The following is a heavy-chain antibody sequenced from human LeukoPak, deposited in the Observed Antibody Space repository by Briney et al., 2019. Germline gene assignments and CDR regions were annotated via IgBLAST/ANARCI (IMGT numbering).Heavy chain of an antibody. D-gene: IGHD1-20*01. CDR2: IKRDGGEK. Sequence: GRSLRLSCAASGFTFSSYAMHWVRQAPGKGLEWVANIKRDGGEKYYVDSVKGRFTISRDNAKNSLYLHMNGLRAEDTAVYYCARMSYNWNDGPFDYWGQGTLVTVSS. CDR3: ARMSYNWNDGPFDY. CDR1: GFTFSSYA. V-gene: IGHV3-7*01. J-gene: IGHJ4*02.